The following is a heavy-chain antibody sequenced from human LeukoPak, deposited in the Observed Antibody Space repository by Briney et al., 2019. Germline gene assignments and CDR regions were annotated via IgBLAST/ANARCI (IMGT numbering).Heavy chain of an antibody. Sequence: ASVKVSCKASGYTFTGYYIHWVRQAPGQGLEWMGWINPNSGGTKSAQKFQGRVTMTRDTSISTAYMELSRLRSDDTAVYYCARGEQQLYYFDYWGQGTLLTVSS. CDR2: INPNSGGT. J-gene: IGHJ4*02. V-gene: IGHV1-2*02. CDR3: ARGEQQLYYFDY. D-gene: IGHD6-13*01. CDR1: GYTFTGYY.